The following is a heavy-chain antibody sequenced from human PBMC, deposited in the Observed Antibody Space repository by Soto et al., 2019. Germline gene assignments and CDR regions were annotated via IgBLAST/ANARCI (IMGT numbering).Heavy chain of an antibody. V-gene: IGHV1-69*08. CDR1: GGTFSSYT. J-gene: IGHJ5*02. D-gene: IGHD6-6*01. CDR3: ARETIAARPSPLDP. Sequence: QVQLVQSGAEVKKPGSSVKVSCKASGGTFSSYTISWVRQAPGQGLEWMGRIIPILGIANYAQKFQGRVTITADKSTRTAYMELSSLRSEDTAVYYCARETIAARPSPLDPWGQGTLVTVSS. CDR2: IIPILGIA.